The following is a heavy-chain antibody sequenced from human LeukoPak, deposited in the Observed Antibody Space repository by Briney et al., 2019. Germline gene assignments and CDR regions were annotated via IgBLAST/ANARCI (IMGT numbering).Heavy chain of an antibody. CDR1: GGSISSGDYY. CDR2: IYCSGST. Sequence: SETLSLTCTVSGGSISSGDYYWSWIRQPPGKGLEWIGYIYCSGSTYYNPSLKSRVTMSVDTSKNQFSLKLSSVTAADTAVYYCARASDKMNWFDPWGQGTLVTVSS. D-gene: IGHD3-10*01. J-gene: IGHJ5*02. V-gene: IGHV4-30-4*01. CDR3: ARASDKMNWFDP.